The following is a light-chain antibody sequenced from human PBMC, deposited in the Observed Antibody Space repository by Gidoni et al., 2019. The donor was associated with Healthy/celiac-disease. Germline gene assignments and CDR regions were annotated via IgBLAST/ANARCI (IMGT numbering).Light chain of an antibody. CDR3: QQYGSSPYT. Sequence: ETVLTQSPGTLSLSPGERATLSCRASQSVSSSYLAWYQQKPGQAPRLLIYGASSRATGIPDRFSGSGSGTDFTLTISRLEPEDFAVYYCQQYGSSPYTFXXXTKLEIK. V-gene: IGKV3-20*01. CDR2: GAS. J-gene: IGKJ2*01. CDR1: QSVSSSY.